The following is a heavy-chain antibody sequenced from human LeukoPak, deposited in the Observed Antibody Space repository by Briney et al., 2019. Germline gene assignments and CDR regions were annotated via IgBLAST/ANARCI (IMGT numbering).Heavy chain of an antibody. Sequence: GGSLRLSCAASGFTVSSNYMSWVRQAPGKGLEWVSVIYSGGSTYYADSVKGRFTISRDNSKNTLYLQMNSLRAEDTAVYYCARERTSVAGIYYYGMDVWGQGTTVTVSS. CDR2: IYSGGST. V-gene: IGHV3-66*01. D-gene: IGHD6-19*01. J-gene: IGHJ6*02. CDR1: GFTVSSNY. CDR3: ARERTSVAGIYYYGMDV.